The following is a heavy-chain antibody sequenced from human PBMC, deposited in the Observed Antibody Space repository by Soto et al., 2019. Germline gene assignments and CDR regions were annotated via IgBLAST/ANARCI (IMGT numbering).Heavy chain of an antibody. J-gene: IGHJ6*03. CDR2: IYPGDSDT. D-gene: IGHD2-2*01. CDR3: ARRDCSSTSCPYYYYYMDV. V-gene: IGHV5-51*01. Sequence: GESLKISCKGSGYSFTSYWIGWVRQMPGKGLEWMGIIYPGDSDTRYSPSFQGQVTISADKSISTAYLQGGSLKASDTAMYYCARRDCSSTSCPYYYYYMDVWGKGTTVNVSS. CDR1: GYSFTSYW.